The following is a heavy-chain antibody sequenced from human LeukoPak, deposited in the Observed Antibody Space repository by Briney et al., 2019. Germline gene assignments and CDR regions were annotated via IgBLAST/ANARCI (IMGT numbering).Heavy chain of an antibody. D-gene: IGHD4-17*01. CDR2: INPNSGGT. CDR3: AREYGDYVYWYFDL. J-gene: IGHJ2*01. Sequence: GASVKVSCKASGYTFTSYYMHWVRQAPGQGLEWMGRINPNSGGTNYAQKFQGRVTMTRDTSISTAYMELSRLRSDDTAVYYCAREYGDYVYWYFDLWGRGTLVTVSS. V-gene: IGHV1-2*06. CDR1: GYTFTSYY.